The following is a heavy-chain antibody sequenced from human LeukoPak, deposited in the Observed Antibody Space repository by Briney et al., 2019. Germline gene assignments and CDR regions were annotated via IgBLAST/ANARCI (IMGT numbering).Heavy chain of an antibody. CDR1: GFTFSHYA. CDR2: IGGSSAGT. CDR3: ARRPRDSSGYYLGAFHA. V-gene: IGHV3-23*01. D-gene: IGHD3-22*01. Sequence: GGSLRLSCAASGFTFSHYAMSWVRQAPGKGLEWVSAIGGSSAGTYAADSVKGRFTISRDNAKNTLYLHMSSLRAEDTAVYFCARRPRDSSGYYLGAFHAWGQGTTVTVSS. J-gene: IGHJ3*01.